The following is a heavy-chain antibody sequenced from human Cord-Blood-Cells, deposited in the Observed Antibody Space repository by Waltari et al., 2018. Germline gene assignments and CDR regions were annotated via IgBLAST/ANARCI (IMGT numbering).Heavy chain of an antibody. CDR2: IYHSGST. J-gene: IGHJ4*02. CDR3: ASTGVITYYDFWSGYYFDY. V-gene: IGHV4-38-2*02. D-gene: IGHD3-3*01. CDR1: GYSISSGYY. Sequence: QVQLQESGPGLVKPSETLSLTCTVSGYSISSGYYWGWIRQPPGKGLEWIGSIYHSGSTYYNPPLKSRVTISVDTSKNQFSLKLSSVTAADTAVYYCASTGVITYYDFWSGYYFDYWGQGTLVTVSS.